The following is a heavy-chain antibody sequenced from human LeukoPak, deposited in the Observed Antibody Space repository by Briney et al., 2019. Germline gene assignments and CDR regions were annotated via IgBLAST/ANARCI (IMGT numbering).Heavy chain of an antibody. V-gene: IGHV4-30-4*08. CDR2: IYYSGST. CDR3: ARSSTIIYMDV. Sequence: SETLSLTCTVSGGSISSGDYYWSWIRQPPGKGLEWIGYIYYSGSTYYNPSLKSRVTISVDTSKNQFSLKLSSVTAADTAVYYCARSSTIIYMDVWGKGTTVTVYS. D-gene: IGHD2-2*01. J-gene: IGHJ6*03. CDR1: GGSISSGDYY.